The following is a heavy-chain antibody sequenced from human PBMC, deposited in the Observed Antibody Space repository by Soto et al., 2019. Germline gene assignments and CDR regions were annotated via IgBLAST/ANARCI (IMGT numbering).Heavy chain of an antibody. J-gene: IGHJ4*02. CDR1: GFTFNNYA. CDR3: AKDRLAGNFDY. CDR2: ISATGGST. V-gene: IGHV3-23*01. Sequence: GSLRLSCAASGFTFNNYAMNWVRQAPGKGLEWVATISATGGSTYYADSVKGRFTISRDNSKNTLYLQMNGLRFEDTAVYYCAKDRLAGNFDYWGQGTQVTVSS.